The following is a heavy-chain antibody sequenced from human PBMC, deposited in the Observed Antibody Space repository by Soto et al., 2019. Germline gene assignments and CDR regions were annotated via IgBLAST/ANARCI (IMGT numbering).Heavy chain of an antibody. CDR1: GYTFTSYY. V-gene: IGHV1-46*01. CDR2: INPSGGST. J-gene: IGHJ6*02. Sequence: GASVKVSCKASGYTFTSYYMHWVRQAPGQGLEWMGIINPSGGSTSYAQKLQGRVTMTRDTSTSTVYMELSSLRSEDTAVYYCARDRYCSSTSCYSGGRAYYYYYGMDVWGQGTTVTVSS. D-gene: IGHD2-2*02. CDR3: ARDRYCSSTSCYSGGRAYYYYYGMDV.